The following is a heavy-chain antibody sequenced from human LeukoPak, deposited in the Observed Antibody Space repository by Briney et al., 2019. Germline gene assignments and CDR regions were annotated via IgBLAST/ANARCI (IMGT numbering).Heavy chain of an antibody. CDR3: ARVFPEQLAFDY. CDR2: IYTSGST. D-gene: IGHD6-6*01. CDR1: GGSISSYY. J-gene: IGHJ4*02. Sequence: PSETLSLTCTVSGGSISSYYWSWIRQPAGKGLEWIGRIYTSGSTNYNPSLTSRVTMSVDTSKNQFSLNLSSVTAADTAVYYCARVFPEQLAFDYWGQGTLVTVSS. V-gene: IGHV4-4*07.